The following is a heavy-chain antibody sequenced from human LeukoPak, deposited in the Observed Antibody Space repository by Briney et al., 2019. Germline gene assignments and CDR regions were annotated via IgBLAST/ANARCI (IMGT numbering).Heavy chain of an antibody. V-gene: IGHV4-59*01. CDR3: ARGGSSGYDPFDY. Sequence: SETLSLTCTVSGGSINSYYWSWIRQPPAKGLDWIGYIFYSGSTNYNPSLKSRVTISVDTSKNQFSLKLSSVTAADTAVYYCARGGSSGYDPFDYWGQGTLVTVSS. J-gene: IGHJ4*02. CDR2: IFYSGST. CDR1: GGSINSYY. D-gene: IGHD5-12*01.